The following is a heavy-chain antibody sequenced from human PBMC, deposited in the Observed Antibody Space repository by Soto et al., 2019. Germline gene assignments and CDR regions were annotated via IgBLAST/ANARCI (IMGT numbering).Heavy chain of an antibody. Sequence: ASVKVSCKASGYTFTSYYMHWLLQAPGQGLEWMGIINPSGGSTSYAQKFQGRVTMTRDTSTSTVYMELSSLRSEDTAVYYCARDLDPGYSYGGDAFDIWGQGTMVTVS. CDR3: ARDLDPGYSYGGDAFDI. D-gene: IGHD5-18*01. CDR1: GYTFTSYY. CDR2: INPSGGST. V-gene: IGHV1-46*01. J-gene: IGHJ3*02.